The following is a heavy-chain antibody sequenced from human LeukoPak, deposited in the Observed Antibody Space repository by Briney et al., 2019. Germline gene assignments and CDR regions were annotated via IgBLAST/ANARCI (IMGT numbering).Heavy chain of an antibody. D-gene: IGHD4/OR15-4a*01. CDR2: VDPEDGET. Sequence: GATVKISCKASGYTFNDYYIHWVRQAPGKGLEWLGRVDPEDGETMYVEKLQGRVTITADTSADTAYMELTSLRSEDTALYYCAISMGMPGAIAWLDPWGQGTLVTVSS. CDR1: GYTFNDYY. CDR3: AISMGMPGAIAWLDP. V-gene: IGHV1-69-2*01. J-gene: IGHJ5*02.